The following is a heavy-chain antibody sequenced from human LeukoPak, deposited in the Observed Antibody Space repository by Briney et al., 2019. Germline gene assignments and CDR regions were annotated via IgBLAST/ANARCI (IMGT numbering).Heavy chain of an antibody. Sequence: PSETLSLTCTVSGGTISSSSYYWGWIRQPAGKGLEWIGRIYTSGSTNYNPSLKSRVTISVDTSKNQFSLKLSSVTAADTAVYYCARLGYDSSGYYYDYWGQGTLVTVSS. CDR1: GGTISSSSYY. J-gene: IGHJ4*02. CDR2: IYTSGST. CDR3: ARLGYDSSGYYYDY. V-gene: IGHV4-61*02. D-gene: IGHD3-22*01.